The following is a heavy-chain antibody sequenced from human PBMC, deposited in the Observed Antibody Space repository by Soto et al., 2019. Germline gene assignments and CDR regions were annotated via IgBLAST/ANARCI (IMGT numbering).Heavy chain of an antibody. V-gene: IGHV1-69*01. D-gene: IGHD6-19*01. CDR1: GGDFSNFA. CDR3: ARGGGVVLAATHCYGMGV. J-gene: IGHJ6*02. Sequence: QVQLVQSGAEVKKPGSSVKVSCKSSGGDFSNFAISWVRQAPGQGLEWMGGIIPVFGTPSYAQKFQGRLTIIADESTSTAYMQLSSLKSDDTAVYFCARGGGVVLAATHCYGMGVWGQGTTVIVSS. CDR2: IIPVFGTP.